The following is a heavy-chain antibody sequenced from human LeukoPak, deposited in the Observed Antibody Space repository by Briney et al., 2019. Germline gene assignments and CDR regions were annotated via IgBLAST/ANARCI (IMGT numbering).Heavy chain of an antibody. J-gene: IGHJ4*02. CDR3: ARANYDILTGNIDY. Sequence: PSETLSLTCTVSGGSISSGGYYWSWIRQHPGKGLEWIGYIYYSGSTYYNPSLKSRVTISVDTSKNQFSLKLSSVTAADTAVYYCARANYDILTGNIDYWGQGTLVTVSS. D-gene: IGHD3-9*01. V-gene: IGHV4-31*03. CDR1: GGSISSGGYY. CDR2: IYYSGST.